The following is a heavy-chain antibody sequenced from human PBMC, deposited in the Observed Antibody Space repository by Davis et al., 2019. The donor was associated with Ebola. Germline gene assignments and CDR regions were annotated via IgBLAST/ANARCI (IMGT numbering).Heavy chain of an antibody. D-gene: IGHD1-26*01. CDR1: GYTFTGYY. CDR2: INPNSGGT. CDR3: ARSRIVGATDCGY. V-gene: IGHV1-2*02. Sequence: ASVKVSCKASGYTFTGYYMHWVRQAPGQGLEWMGWINPNSGGTNYAQKFQGRVTMTRDTSISTAYMELSRLRSDDTAVYYCARSRIVGATDCGYWGQGTLVTVSS. J-gene: IGHJ4*02.